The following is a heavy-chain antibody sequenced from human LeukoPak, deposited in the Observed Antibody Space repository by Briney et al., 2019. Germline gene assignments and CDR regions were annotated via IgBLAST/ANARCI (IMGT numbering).Heavy chain of an antibody. CDR2: INHSGST. V-gene: IGHV4-39*07. CDR1: GGSISSSNYY. J-gene: IGHJ4*02. Sequence: SETLSLTCIVSGGSISSSNYYWSWIRQPPGKGLEWIGEINHSGSTNYNPSLKSRVTISVDTSKNQFSLKLSSVTAADTAVYYCARGGVGATTAGFDYWGQGTLVTVSS. CDR3: ARGGVGATTAGFDY. D-gene: IGHD1-26*01.